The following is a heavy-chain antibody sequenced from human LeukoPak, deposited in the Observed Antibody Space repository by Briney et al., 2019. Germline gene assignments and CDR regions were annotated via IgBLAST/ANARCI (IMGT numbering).Heavy chain of an antibody. D-gene: IGHD1-26*01. CDR2: IYHSGST. V-gene: IGHV4-59*12. CDR1: GGSISSYY. Sequence: SETLSLTCTVSGGSISSYYWSWIRQPPGKGLERIGYIYHSGSTYYNPSLKSRVTISVDRSKNQFSLKLSSVTAADTAVYYCARLTTATTSDYFDYWGQGTLVTVSS. J-gene: IGHJ4*02. CDR3: ARLTTATTSDYFDY.